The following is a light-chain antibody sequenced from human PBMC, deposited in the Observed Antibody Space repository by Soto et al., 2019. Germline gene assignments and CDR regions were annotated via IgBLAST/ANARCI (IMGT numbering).Light chain of an antibody. Sequence: QSVLTQPASVSGSPGQSITISCTGTSSDVSIYNYVSWYQQHPGKAPKLMIYEVSNRPSGVSNRFSGAKSGNTASLTISGLQVEDEADYYCCSYTSSTNYVFGAGTKVTVL. CDR3: CSYTSSTNYV. V-gene: IGLV2-14*01. J-gene: IGLJ1*01. CDR1: SSDVSIYNY. CDR2: EVS.